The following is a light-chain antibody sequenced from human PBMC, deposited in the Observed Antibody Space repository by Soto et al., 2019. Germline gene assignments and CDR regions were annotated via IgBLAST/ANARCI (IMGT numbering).Light chain of an antibody. J-gene: IGKJ2*01. CDR2: GAS. V-gene: IGKV3-15*01. CDR1: KIVAAK. CDR3: QQYHNWPPQYT. Sequence: EIVMTQSPASLFVLPGAEPTPPARASKIVAAKVPWTQQKPGQGPRLLIHGASTRAVGVPARFSGSGSGTDFTLTISSLQSEDFAVYYCQQYHNWPPQYTFGQGTKLQIK.